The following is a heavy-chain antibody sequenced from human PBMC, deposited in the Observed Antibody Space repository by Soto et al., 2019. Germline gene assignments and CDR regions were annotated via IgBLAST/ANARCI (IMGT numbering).Heavy chain of an antibody. CDR3: ARGYFDY. CDR1: GYTFTSYG. V-gene: IGHV1-18*04. J-gene: IGHJ4*02. CDR2: ISGYNGNT. Sequence: ASVKVSCKTSGYTFTSYGVSWVRQAPGQGLEWVGWISGYNGNTNYAQKLQGRVTMTTDTSTATAYMELRGLRSDGTAIYYCARGYFDYWGQGTLVTVSS.